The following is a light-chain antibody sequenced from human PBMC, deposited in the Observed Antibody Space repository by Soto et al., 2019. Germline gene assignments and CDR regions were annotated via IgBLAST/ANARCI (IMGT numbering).Light chain of an antibody. CDR1: NIGGKS. V-gene: IGLV3-21*02. J-gene: IGLJ3*02. CDR2: DVS. Sequence: SYKLTQPPSVSVAPGQTARITCGGNNIGGKSVHWYQQKPGQAPVLVVNDVSDRPSGIPERFSGSKSGNTATLTISRVEAGDEADYYCQVWDSSSDHVVFGGGTKVTVL. CDR3: QVWDSSSDHVV.